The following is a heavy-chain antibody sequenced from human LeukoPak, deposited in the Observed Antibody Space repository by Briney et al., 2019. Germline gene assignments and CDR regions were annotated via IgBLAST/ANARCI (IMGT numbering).Heavy chain of an antibody. D-gene: IGHD3-22*01. J-gene: IGHJ3*02. CDR3: ACLTTADAFDI. Sequence: PSETLSLTCTVSGGSISSSSYFWGWIRQPPGKGLEWIGSFSYGVSTYYNPSLNSRVTISVDTSKNQFSLKLSSVTAADTAVYYCACLTTADAFDIWGQGTMVTVSS. CDR1: GGSISSSSYF. CDR2: FSYGVST. V-gene: IGHV4-39*07.